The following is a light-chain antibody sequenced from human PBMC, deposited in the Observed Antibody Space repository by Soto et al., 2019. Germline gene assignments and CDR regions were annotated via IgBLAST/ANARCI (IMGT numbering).Light chain of an antibody. CDR2: GAS. J-gene: IGKJ1*01. Sequence: AIRMTQSPSSLSASTGDRVTITCRASQGISSYLAWYQQKPGKAPKLLIYGASTLQSGVPSRFSGSGSGTDFTLTINSLQPDDFATYYCQQYSVYWTFGQGTKVDIK. CDR1: QGISSY. V-gene: IGKV1-8*01. CDR3: QQYSVYWT.